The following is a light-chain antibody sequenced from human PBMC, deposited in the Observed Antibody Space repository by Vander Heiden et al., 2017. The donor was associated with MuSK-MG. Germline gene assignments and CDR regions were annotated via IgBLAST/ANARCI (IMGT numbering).Light chain of an antibody. CDR3: QQYNNWPHT. J-gene: IGKJ1*01. V-gene: IGKV3-15*01. CDR1: QSVSSN. Sequence: EIVMTQSPATLSVSPGERATLSCRASQSVSSNLAWYQQKPGQAPRLLIYGASTRDTGIPARFSGSGSGTELTLTISSLQSEDFAVYYCQQYNNWPHTFGRGTKVEIK. CDR2: GAS.